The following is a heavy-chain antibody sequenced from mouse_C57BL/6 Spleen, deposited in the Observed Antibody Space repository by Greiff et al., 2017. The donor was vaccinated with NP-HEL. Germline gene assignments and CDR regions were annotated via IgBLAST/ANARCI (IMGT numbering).Heavy chain of an antibody. V-gene: IGHV1-54*01. J-gene: IGHJ4*01. CDR3: ARSITTVVNAMDD. CDR1: GYAFTNYL. Sequence: QVQLQQSGAELVRPGTSVKVSCKASGYAFTNYLIEWVKQRPGQGLEWIGVINPGSGGTNYNEKFKGKATLTADKSSSTAYMQLSSLTSEDSAVYFCARSITTVVNAMDDWGQGTSVTVSS. D-gene: IGHD1-1*01. CDR2: INPGSGGT.